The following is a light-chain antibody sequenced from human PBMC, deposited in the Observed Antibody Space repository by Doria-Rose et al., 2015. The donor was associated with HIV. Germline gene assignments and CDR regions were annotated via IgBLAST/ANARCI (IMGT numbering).Light chain of an antibody. CDR3: HQYGTSWT. V-gene: IGKV3-20*01. J-gene: IGKJ1*01. CDR1: QSFSSTY. CDR2: DGS. Sequence: LTQSPGTLSLSPGERATLSCRASQSFSSTYLAWYQQKPGQAPSLLIYDGSTRATGIPGRFSASGSGTDFTLTINRLESEDFALYYCHQYGTSWTFGQGTKVEI.